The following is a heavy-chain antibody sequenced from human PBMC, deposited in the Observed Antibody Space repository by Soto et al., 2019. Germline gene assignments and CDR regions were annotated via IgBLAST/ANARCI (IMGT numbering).Heavy chain of an antibody. D-gene: IGHD4-17*01. J-gene: IGHJ6*02. CDR2: ISWNSGSI. CDR3: AKVLTTVVNTYYYNYAMDV. Sequence: GGSLRLSCAASGFTFDDYAMHWVRLAPGKGLEWVSGISWNSGSIGYADSVKGRFTISRDNAKNSLYLQMNSLRPEDTAVYYCAKVLTTVVNTYYYNYAMDVWGQGTTVTVSS. V-gene: IGHV3-9*01. CDR1: GFTFDDYA.